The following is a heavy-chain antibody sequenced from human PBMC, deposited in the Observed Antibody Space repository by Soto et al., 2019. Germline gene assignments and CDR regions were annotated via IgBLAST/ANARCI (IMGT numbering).Heavy chain of an antibody. CDR2: IYYSGST. CDR3: ARGMGDWYGDWFEP. Sequence: PSETLSLTCTVAYGSSSSSSCYWGLIRQPPGKGLEWIGSIYYSGSTYYNPSLKSRVTISVDTSKNQFSLKLSSVTAADTAVYYCARGMGDWYGDWFEPWGQGTLVTVSS. J-gene: IGHJ5*02. D-gene: IGHD2-21*02. CDR1: YGSSSSSSCY. V-gene: IGHV4-39*01.